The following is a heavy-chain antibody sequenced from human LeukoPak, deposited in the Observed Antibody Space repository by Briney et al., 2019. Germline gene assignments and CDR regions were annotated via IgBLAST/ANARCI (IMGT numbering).Heavy chain of an antibody. CDR2: ISGSGGST. D-gene: IGHD3-22*01. Sequence: GGSLRLSCAASGFTFSSYAMSWVRQAPGKGLEWVSAISGSGGSTYYADSVKGRFTISRDNSKNTLYLQMSSLRAEDTAVYYCAKGINYYDSSGDNFDYWGQGTLVTVSS. CDR1: GFTFSSYA. V-gene: IGHV3-23*01. J-gene: IGHJ4*02. CDR3: AKGINYYDSSGDNFDY.